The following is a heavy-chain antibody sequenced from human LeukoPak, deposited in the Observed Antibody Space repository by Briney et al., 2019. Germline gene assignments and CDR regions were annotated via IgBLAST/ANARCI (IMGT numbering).Heavy chain of an antibody. CDR2: IGTAGDT. D-gene: IGHD1-1*01. CDR3: ARVAKERVGGVYYFDY. Sequence: GGSLRLSCSASGFTFSDYDMHSVRQTTGKGQEMVSAIGTAGDTYYTGSVKGRLTISRENAKNSLYLQMNSLRAGDTAVYYCARVAKERVGGVYYFDYWGQGTLVTVSS. CDR1: GFTFSDYD. V-gene: IGHV3-13*01. J-gene: IGHJ4*02.